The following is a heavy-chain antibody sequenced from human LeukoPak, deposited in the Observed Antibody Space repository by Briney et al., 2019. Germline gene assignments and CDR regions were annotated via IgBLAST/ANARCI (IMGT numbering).Heavy chain of an antibody. CDR3: ARTAKYYYGSETYYFFDY. D-gene: IGHD3-10*01. J-gene: IGHJ4*02. CDR2: ISYTGST. V-gene: IGHV4-59*01. CDR1: GGSISSYY. Sequence: SETLPLTCTVSGGSISSYYWSWIRQPPGKGLEWIGYISYTGSTTYNSSLKSRVTISLDTSQNQFSLKLTSVTPADTAVYYCARTAKYYYGSETYYFFDYWGQGTLVTVSS.